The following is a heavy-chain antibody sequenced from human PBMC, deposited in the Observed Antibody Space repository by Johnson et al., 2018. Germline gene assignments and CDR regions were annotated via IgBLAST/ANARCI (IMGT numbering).Heavy chain of an antibody. CDR3: ATVDYYDSSGGVDAFDI. CDR1: GFTFSSYG. CDR2: ISYDGSNK. V-gene: IGHV3-30*03. D-gene: IGHD3-22*01. J-gene: IGHJ3*02. Sequence: QVQLVQSGGGVVQPGRSLRLSCAASGFTFSSYGMHWVRQAPGKGLEWVAVISYDGSNKYYADSVKGRFTISRDNSKNPLYLQMNSLGAEDTAVYYCATVDYYDSSGGVDAFDIWGQGTMVTVSS.